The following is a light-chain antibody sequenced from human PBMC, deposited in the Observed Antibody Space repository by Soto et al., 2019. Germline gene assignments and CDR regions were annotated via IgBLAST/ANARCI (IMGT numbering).Light chain of an antibody. CDR3: QQCNDWPLT. CDR1: QTINNN. CDR2: GAS. J-gene: IGKJ4*01. V-gene: IGKV3-15*01. Sequence: EIVLTQSPDTLSVSPGERATLSCRASQTINNNVAWYQLKDGQVPRLLIYGASTRAADVPARFSGGGSGTEFTLTINSLQSEDFAVYYCQQCNDWPLTFGGGTKVDIK.